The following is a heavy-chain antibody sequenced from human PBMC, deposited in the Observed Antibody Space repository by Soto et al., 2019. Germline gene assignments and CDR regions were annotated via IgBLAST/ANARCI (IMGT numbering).Heavy chain of an antibody. CDR3: ARDPMGRGVPLDY. CDR1: GFTFSDYY. CDR2: VSSDGGFT. Sequence: VQLVESGGGLVEPGGSLRLSCEASGFTFSDYYMRWIRQVPGRGLECLSYVSSDGGFTHYADSVQGRFTISTDNTKNSLFLEMKGLRAEDTALYFCARDPMGRGVPLDYWGPGTLVTVSS. D-gene: IGHD3-10*01. V-gene: IGHV3-11*06. J-gene: IGHJ4*02.